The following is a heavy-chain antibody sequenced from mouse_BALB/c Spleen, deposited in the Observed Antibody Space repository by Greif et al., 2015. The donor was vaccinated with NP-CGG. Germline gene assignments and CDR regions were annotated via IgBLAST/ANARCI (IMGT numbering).Heavy chain of an antibody. Sequence: QVQLQQSGPELVKPGASVKMSCKASGYTFTDYVISWVKQRTGQGLEWIGEIYPGSGSTYYNEKFKGKATLTADKSSNTAYMQLSSLTSEDSAVYFCARGDYGNPWFAHWGQGTLVTVSA. CDR1: GYTFTDYV. V-gene: IGHV1-77*01. CDR3: ARGDYGNPWFAH. J-gene: IGHJ3*01. CDR2: IYPGSGST. D-gene: IGHD2-1*01.